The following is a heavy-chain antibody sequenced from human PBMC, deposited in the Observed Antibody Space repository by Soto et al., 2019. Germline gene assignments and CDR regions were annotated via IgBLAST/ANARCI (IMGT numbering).Heavy chain of an antibody. D-gene: IGHD6-13*01. V-gene: IGHV3-23*01. Sequence: EVQLLESGGGLVQPGGSLRLSCAASGFTFSSYGMSWVRQASGKGLEWVSTISSSGGSTYYADSVKGRFTISSDNSKNTLYMQMSSLRAEDTALYYCAKGVSWAFSDSWGQGTLVTVSS. CDR1: GFTFSSYG. J-gene: IGHJ4*02. CDR2: ISSSGGST. CDR3: AKGVSWAFSDS.